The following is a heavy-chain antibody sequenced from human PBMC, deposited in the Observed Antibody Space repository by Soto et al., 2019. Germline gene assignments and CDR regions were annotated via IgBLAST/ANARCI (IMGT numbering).Heavy chain of an antibody. J-gene: IGHJ4*02. Sequence: QVQLVQSGAEVKKPGASVKLSCKASGYTFTNYYIHWVRQAPGQGLESMGIINPNGGSTAYAQSFQGRVTLTRATSTSTVYMELTSLRSEDTAVYYCVRDGDTTVEATAYGGLAYWGQGTMVTVSS. V-gene: IGHV1-46*03. CDR1: GYTFTNYY. D-gene: IGHD4-4*01. CDR2: INPNGGST. CDR3: VRDGDTTVEATAYGGLAY.